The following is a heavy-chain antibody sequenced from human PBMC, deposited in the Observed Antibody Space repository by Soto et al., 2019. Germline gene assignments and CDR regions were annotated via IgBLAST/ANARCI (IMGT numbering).Heavy chain of an antibody. CDR1: GYTFTSYG. CDR2: ISAYNGNT. CDR3: ARDGLLYVKGVYGMDV. J-gene: IGHJ6*02. D-gene: IGHD2-2*01. Sequence: GASVKVSCKASGYTFTSYGISWVRQAPGQGLEWMGWISAYNGNTNYAQKLQGRVTMTTDTSTSTAYMELRSLRSDDTAVYYCARDGLLYVKGVYGMDVWGQGTSVTVSS. V-gene: IGHV1-18*04.